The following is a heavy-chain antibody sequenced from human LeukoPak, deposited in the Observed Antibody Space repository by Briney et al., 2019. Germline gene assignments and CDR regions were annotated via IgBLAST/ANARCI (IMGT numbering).Heavy chain of an antibody. Sequence: GESLKICCKGSGYSFTSYWIGWVRQMPGKGLEWMGIIYPGDSDTRYSPSFQGQVTISADKSISTAYLQWSSLKASDTAMYYCARRDCTNGVCYTYDYWGQGTLVTVSS. J-gene: IGHJ4*02. V-gene: IGHV5-51*01. D-gene: IGHD2-8*01. CDR2: IYPGDSDT. CDR3: ARRDCTNGVCYTYDY. CDR1: GYSFTSYW.